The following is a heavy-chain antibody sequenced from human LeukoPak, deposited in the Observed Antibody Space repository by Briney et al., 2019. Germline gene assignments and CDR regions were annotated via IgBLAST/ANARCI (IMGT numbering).Heavy chain of an antibody. V-gene: IGHV1-2*02. J-gene: IGHJ5*02. CDR3: AKRGVRGYSYGINWFDP. Sequence: GTSVTLSFTASGYAFTVNYMHRVRHAPGQGLERMGWINPNSGGTNYAQKFQGRVTMTRDTSISTAYMELSRLRSDDTAVYYCAKRGVRGYSYGINWFDPWGQGTLVTVSS. CDR1: GYAFTVNY. D-gene: IGHD5-18*01. CDR2: INPNSGGT.